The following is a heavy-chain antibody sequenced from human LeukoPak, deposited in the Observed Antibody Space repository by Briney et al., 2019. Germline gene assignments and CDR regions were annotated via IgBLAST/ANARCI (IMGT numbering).Heavy chain of an antibody. CDR2: ISSSGSTI. D-gene: IGHD3-22*01. CDR3: ARDYDSSGYYYYYYYGMDV. CDR1: GFTFSNYA. Sequence: GGSLRLSCAASGFTFSNYAMTWVRQAPGKGLEWVSYISSSGSTIYYADSVKGRFTISRDNAKNSLYLQMNSLRAEDTAVYYCARDYDSSGYYYYYYYGMDVWGQGTTVTVSS. V-gene: IGHV3-11*01. J-gene: IGHJ6*02.